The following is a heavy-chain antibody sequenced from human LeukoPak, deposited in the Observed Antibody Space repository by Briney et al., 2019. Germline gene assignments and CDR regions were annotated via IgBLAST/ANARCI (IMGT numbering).Heavy chain of an antibody. Sequence: PSETLSLTCTVSGGSISSSSYYWGWIRQPPGKGLEWIGSFYYSGSTYYNPSLKSRVTISVDTSKNQFSLKLSSVTAADTAVYYCARHPDQGGRHFDYWGQGTLVTVSS. CDR1: GGSISSSSYY. J-gene: IGHJ4*02. CDR3: ARHPDQGGRHFDY. V-gene: IGHV4-39*01. CDR2: FYYSGST.